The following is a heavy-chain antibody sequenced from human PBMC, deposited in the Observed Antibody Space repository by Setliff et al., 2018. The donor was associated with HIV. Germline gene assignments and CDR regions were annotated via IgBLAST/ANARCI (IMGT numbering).Heavy chain of an antibody. Sequence: GASVKVSCKASGYTFSNYRINWVRQAPGLGLEWMGWISDYSGKTDFAQKFQDRVSMTTDTSTTTAYMELRRLTSEDTAVYYCAREGVAAVDEEWYYFDQWGQGTPVTVSS. CDR2: ISDYSGKT. CDR1: GYTFSNYR. J-gene: IGHJ4*02. CDR3: AREGVAAVDEEWYYFDQ. D-gene: IGHD6-13*01. V-gene: IGHV1-18*01.